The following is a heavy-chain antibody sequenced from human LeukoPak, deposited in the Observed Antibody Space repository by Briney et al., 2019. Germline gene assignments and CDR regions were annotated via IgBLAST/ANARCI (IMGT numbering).Heavy chain of an antibody. CDR2: ISGSGGST. CDR1: GFTFSSYG. V-gene: IGHV3-23*01. J-gene: IGHJ4*02. Sequence: PGGSLRLSCAASGFTFSSYGMSWVRQAPGKGLEWVSAISGSGGSTYYADSVKGRFTISRDNSKNTLYLQMNSLRAEDTAVYYCAKDHFGGYNLWGTSATGTSLDYWGQGTLVTVSS. D-gene: IGHD5-24*01. CDR3: AKDHFGGYNLWGTSATGTSLDY.